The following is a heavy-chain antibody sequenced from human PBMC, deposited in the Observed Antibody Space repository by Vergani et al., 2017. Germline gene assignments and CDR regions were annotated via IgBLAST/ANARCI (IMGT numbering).Heavy chain of an antibody. CDR3: AGQLRTARSGILHAFDI. CDR2: IGNYGGSI. D-gene: IGHD1-1*01. J-gene: IGHJ3*02. Sequence: VQLVESGGGLVHPGGSLRLACATSGFTFTYHGMYWVRQGPGKGLEFVSGIGNYGGSIQYGNSVKGRFIISRDNSKRTVFLQMGSLTTEDTGVYYCAGQLRTARSGILHAFDIWGHGTLVTVSS. CDR1: GFTFTYHG. V-gene: IGHV3-64*01.